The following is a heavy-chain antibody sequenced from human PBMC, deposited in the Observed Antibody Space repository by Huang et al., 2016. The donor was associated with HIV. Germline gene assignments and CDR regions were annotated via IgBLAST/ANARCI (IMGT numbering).Heavy chain of an antibody. CDR3: ARDATTNPRGWFDP. Sequence: QVHLEQWGAGLLESAETLSLTCAVYGGSLRDYYWSWLRQPPGKGLEWIGEINHLGSSNYTPSLRSRVSISVDGSKKQFSLKLKAVTDADTAIYYCARDATTNPRGWFDPWGQGTLVTVSS. CDR1: GGSLRDYY. D-gene: IGHD1-1*01. V-gene: IGHV4-34*02. J-gene: IGHJ5*02. CDR2: INHLGSS.